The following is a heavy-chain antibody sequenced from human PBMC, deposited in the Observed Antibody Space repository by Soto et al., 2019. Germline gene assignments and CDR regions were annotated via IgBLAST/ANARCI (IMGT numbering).Heavy chain of an antibody. CDR2: IKQEGSEK. J-gene: IGHJ4*02. V-gene: IGHV3-7*01. Sequence: EVQLVESGGGLVQPGGSLRLSCAASGFTFSSYWMSWVRQAPGKGLEWVANIKQEGSEKYYVDSVKGRFTISRDNAKNALYLQMNSLRAEDTAVYYCARDLTGAFDYYGQGTLVTVAS. CDR3: ARDLTGAFDY. D-gene: IGHD3-9*01. CDR1: GFTFSSYW.